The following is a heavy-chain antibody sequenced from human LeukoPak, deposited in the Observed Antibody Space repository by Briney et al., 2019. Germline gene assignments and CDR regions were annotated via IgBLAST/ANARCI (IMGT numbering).Heavy chain of an antibody. CDR2: ISYDGSNK. V-gene: IGHV3-30*18. J-gene: IGHJ4*02. Sequence: GGSLRLSCAASGFTFSSYGMHWVRQALGKGLEWVAVISYDGSNKYYADSVKGRFTISRDNSKNTLYLQMNSLRAEDTAVYYCAKGGGYCSGGSCYDGYYFDYWGQGTLVTVSS. D-gene: IGHD2-15*01. CDR3: AKGGGYCSGGSCYDGYYFDY. CDR1: GFTFSSYG.